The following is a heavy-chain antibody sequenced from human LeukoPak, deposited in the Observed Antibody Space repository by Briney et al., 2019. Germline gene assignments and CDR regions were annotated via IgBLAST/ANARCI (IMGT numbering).Heavy chain of an antibody. CDR3: AGLGESSLY. CDR2: ISPGADIT. V-gene: IGHV3-23*01. J-gene: IGHJ4*02. Sequence: GGSLRLSCAASGFTFSIFGMNWVRQAPGKGLEWVSGISPGADITYYVDSVKGRFTISRDNSKNTLYLQMNSLRAEDTAVYYCAGLGESSLYWGQGTLVTVSS. CDR1: GFTFSIFG. D-gene: IGHD3-10*01.